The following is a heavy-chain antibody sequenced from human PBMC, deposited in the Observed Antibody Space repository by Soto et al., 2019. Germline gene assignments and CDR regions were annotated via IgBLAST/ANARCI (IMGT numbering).Heavy chain of an antibody. CDR3: ARGVGATTGAAVAYGMDV. CDR1: GSTFSSYA. Sequence: QVQLVQSGGEVKKPGSSVKVSCKASGSTFSSYAISWVRQAPGQGLEWMGGIIPIFGTANYAQKFQGRVTITEDESKSTSYMALSILGSEVTAVYYWARGVGATTGAAVAYGMDVGGRGTTVTVSS. J-gene: IGHJ6*02. V-gene: IGHV1-69*01. CDR2: IIPIFGTA. D-gene: IGHD1-26*01.